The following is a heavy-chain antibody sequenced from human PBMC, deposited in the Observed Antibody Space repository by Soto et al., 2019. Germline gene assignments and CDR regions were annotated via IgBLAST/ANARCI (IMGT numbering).Heavy chain of an antibody. V-gene: IGHV3-30*03. CDR3: ARDGPTGYFDWIDY. D-gene: IGHD3-9*01. J-gene: IGHJ4*02. CDR2: ISHDGRNK. CDR1: GFTFSSYG. Sequence: GGSLRLSCAASGFTFSSYGMHWVRQAPGKGLEWVALISHDGRNKFYGDSVKGRLTISRDNSKNTLSLQMNSLRAEDTAVYYCARDGPTGYFDWIDYWGQGTLVTVSS.